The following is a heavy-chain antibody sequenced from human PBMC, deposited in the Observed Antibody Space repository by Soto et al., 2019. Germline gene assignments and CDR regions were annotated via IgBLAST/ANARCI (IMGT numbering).Heavy chain of an antibody. V-gene: IGHV3-74*01. D-gene: IGHD1-26*01. CDR3: TRVGGSVSGMDV. CDR1: GFTFSIYY. J-gene: IGHJ6*02. CDR2: LANAGSSA. Sequence: EVQLVGSGGGLVQPGGSLRLSCAPSGFTFSIYYMHWVRQAPGKGPVWVSRLANAGSSARYGDSVKGRVTISRDNAKNTGYLQMNSLRAENRAVYDCTRVGGSVSGMDVWGQGTTVTVSS.